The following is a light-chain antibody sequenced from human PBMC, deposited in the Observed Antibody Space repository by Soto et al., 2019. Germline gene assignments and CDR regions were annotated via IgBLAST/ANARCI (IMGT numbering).Light chain of an antibody. V-gene: IGLV2-14*01. CDR1: SSDIGGYNY. J-gene: IGLJ2*01. CDR2: EVS. Sequence: QSALTQSASVSGSPGQSITISCTGTSSDIGGYNYVSWYQQLPDKAPKLMIFEVSNRPSGVSNRFSGSKSGNTASLTISGLLAEDEADYYCSAYATSSTVAFGGGTQLTVL. CDR3: SAYATSSTVA.